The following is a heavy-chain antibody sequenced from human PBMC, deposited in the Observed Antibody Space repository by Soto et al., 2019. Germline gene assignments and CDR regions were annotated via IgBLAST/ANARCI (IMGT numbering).Heavy chain of an antibody. CDR2: ISAYNGNT. CDR1: GYTFTSYG. D-gene: IGHD6-13*01. CDR3: ARGLGSWPRVGFDP. V-gene: IGHV1-18*04. J-gene: IGHJ5*02. Sequence: GASVKVPCKASGYTFTSYGISWVRQAPGQGLEWMGWISAYNGNTNYAQKLQGRVTMTTDTSTSTAYMELRSLRSDDTAVYYCARGLGSWPRVGFDPWGQGTLVTVSS.